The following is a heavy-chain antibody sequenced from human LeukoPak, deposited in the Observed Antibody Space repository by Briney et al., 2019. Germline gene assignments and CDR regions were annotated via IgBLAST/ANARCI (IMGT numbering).Heavy chain of an antibody. D-gene: IGHD2-8*01. Sequence: GGSLRLSCAASGFTFSSYAMHWVRQAPGKGLEWVSVIYSGGSTYYADSVKGRFTISRDNSKNTLYLQMNSLRAEDTAVYYCAGSKSQIVLMVYGGLDYWGQGTLVTVSS. V-gene: IGHV3-53*01. J-gene: IGHJ4*02. CDR1: GFTFSSYA. CDR3: AGSKSQIVLMVYGGLDY. CDR2: IYSGGST.